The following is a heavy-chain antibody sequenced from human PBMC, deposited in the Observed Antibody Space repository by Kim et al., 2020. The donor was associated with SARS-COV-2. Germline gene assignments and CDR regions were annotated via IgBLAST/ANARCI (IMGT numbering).Heavy chain of an antibody. CDR3: ARDQYTGWAFDI. D-gene: IGHD6-6*01. V-gene: IGHV4-59*01. J-gene: IGHJ3*02. Sequence: TYSPSLKSRVARSVDTSKNQFSLRLSSVTAADTAVYFCARDQYTGWAFDIWGQGTMVTVSS.